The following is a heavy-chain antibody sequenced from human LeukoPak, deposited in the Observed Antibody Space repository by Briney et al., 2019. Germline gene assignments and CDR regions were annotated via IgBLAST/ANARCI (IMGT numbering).Heavy chain of an antibody. CDR2: FDPEDGET. J-gene: IGHJ5*02. V-gene: IGHV1-24*01. D-gene: IGHD2-15*01. Sequence: GASVKVSCKVSGYTLTELSMHWVRQAPGKGPEWMGGFDPEDGETIYAQKFQGRVTMTEDTSTDTAYMELSSLRSEDTAVYYCATGYCSGGSCSNWFDPWGQGTLVTVSS. CDR1: GYTLTELS. CDR3: ATGYCSGGSCSNWFDP.